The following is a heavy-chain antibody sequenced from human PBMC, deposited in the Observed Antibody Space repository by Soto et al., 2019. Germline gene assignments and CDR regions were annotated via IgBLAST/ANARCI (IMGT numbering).Heavy chain of an antibody. CDR3: AKGGGSARDFDY. D-gene: IGHD1-26*01. CDR1: GFTFGNYG. J-gene: IGHJ4*02. CDR2: TSYDGNNK. Sequence: QVQLVDSGGDVVQPGGSLRLSCTGSGFTFGNYGMHWVRQAPGKGLEWVASTSYDGNNKYYADSLKGQFTISRDNSKKMVYLQMTSLGPEDTAVYYCAKGGGSARDFDYWGQGALVTVSS. V-gene: IGHV3-30*18.